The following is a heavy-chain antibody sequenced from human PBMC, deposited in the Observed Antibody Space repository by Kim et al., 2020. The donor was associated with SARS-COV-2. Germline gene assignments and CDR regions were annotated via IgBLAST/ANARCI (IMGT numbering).Heavy chain of an antibody. D-gene: IGHD6-13*01. J-gene: IGHJ4*02. Sequence: NYAQKFQGRVTITADESTSTAYMELSSLRAEDTAVYYCARDPYSSSWFDYWGQGTLVTVSS. CDR3: ARDPYSSSWFDY. V-gene: IGHV1-69*01.